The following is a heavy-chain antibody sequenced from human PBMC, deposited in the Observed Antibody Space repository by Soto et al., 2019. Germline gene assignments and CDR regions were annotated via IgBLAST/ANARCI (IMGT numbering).Heavy chain of an antibody. CDR2: ISGSGGST. D-gene: IGHD2-8*01. CDR1: GFTFSSYA. J-gene: IGHJ4*02. V-gene: IGHV3-23*01. CDR3: AKDMGVPLVSPFDY. Sequence: GGSLRLSCAASGFTFSSYAMSWVRQAPGKGLEWVSAISGSGGSTYYADSVKGRFTISRDNSKNTRYLQMNSLRAEDTAVYYCAKDMGVPLVSPFDYWGQGTLVTVSS.